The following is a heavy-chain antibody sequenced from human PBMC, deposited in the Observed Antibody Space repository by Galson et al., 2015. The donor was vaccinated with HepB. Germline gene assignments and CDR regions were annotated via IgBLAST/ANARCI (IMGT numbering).Heavy chain of an antibody. J-gene: IGHJ3*02. CDR1: GFTFSTYG. CDR2: RWSDGINK. D-gene: IGHD3-10*01. V-gene: IGHV3-33*08. CDR3: VRERGPFDGFDI. Sequence: SLRLSCAASGFTFSTYGMHWVRQAPGKGLEWVAVRWSDGINKFYADSVKGRFTISRDSPKNSLFLQMNSLRADDTAVYYCVRERGPFDGFDIWGQGTMVTVSS.